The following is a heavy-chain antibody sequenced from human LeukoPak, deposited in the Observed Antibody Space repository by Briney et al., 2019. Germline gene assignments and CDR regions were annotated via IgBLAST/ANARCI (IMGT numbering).Heavy chain of an antibody. D-gene: IGHD2-2*01. CDR2: IKQDGSEK. CDR3: ARERGDYCSSTSCYYTH. J-gene: IGHJ4*02. Sequence: GGSLRLSCAASGFTFSSYWMSWVRQAPGKGLEWVANIKQDGSEKYYVDSVKGRFTISRDNAKNSLYLQMNSLRAEDTAVYYCARERGDYCSSTSCYYTHWGQGTLVTVSS. CDR1: GFTFSSYW. V-gene: IGHV3-7*01.